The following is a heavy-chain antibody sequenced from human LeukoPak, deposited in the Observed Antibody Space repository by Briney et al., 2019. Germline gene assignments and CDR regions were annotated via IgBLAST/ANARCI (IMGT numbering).Heavy chain of an antibody. CDR2: IIPVFGTT. V-gene: IGHV1-69*05. CDR1: GGTFSSYA. Sequence: GASVKVSCKASGGTFSSYALNWVRQAPGQGLEWMGGIIPVFGTTNYAQKFHGRVTITTDESMSTAYMELSSLRSEDTAVYYCARCLGECQLVSWFDPWGQGTLVTVSS. J-gene: IGHJ5*02. D-gene: IGHD3-16*01. CDR3: ARCLGECQLVSWFDP.